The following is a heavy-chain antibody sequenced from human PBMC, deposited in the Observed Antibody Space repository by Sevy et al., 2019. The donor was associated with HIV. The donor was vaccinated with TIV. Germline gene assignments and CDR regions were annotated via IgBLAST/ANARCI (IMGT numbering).Heavy chain of an antibody. CDR1: GYTFTSYG. CDR3: ARDNRGYSYGYKGY. Sequence: ASVKVSCKASGYTFTSYGISWVRQAPGQGLEWMGWISAYNGNTKYAQKLQGRVTMTTDTSTSTAYMELRSLRSDDTAVYYCARDNRGYSYGYKGYWGQGTLVTVSS. J-gene: IGHJ4*02. D-gene: IGHD5-18*01. V-gene: IGHV1-18*04. CDR2: ISAYNGNT.